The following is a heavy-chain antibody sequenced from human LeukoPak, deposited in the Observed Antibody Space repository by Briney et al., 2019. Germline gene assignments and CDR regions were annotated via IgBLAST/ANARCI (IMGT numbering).Heavy chain of an antibody. Sequence: SETLSLTCTVSGGSINSYYWSWLRQPPGKGLECIGYIYYTGTTNYNPSLKSRVTISIDTSKNQFSLKLSSVTAADTAVYYCATRLIIGRGIDVWGQGTTVTVSS. CDR1: GGSINSYY. V-gene: IGHV4-59*01. J-gene: IGHJ6*02. D-gene: IGHD3/OR15-3a*01. CDR3: ATRLIIGRGIDV. CDR2: IYYTGTT.